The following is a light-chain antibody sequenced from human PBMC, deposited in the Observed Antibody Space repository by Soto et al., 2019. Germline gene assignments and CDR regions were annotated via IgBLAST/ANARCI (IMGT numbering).Light chain of an antibody. CDR1: SGDIGDYNY. CDR2: DVS. CDR3: CSYTRSGTLI. V-gene: IGLV2-14*01. J-gene: IGLJ1*01. Sequence: QSALTQPASVSGSPGQSITISCVGTSGDIGDYNYVSWYQQHPGKVPKVIIYDVSNRPSGVSYRFSGTKSGKTASLTVCGIQVEDEADYYCCSYTRSGTLIFGTGTKLTVL.